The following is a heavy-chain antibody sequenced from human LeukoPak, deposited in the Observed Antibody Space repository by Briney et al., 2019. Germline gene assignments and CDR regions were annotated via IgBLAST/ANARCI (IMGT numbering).Heavy chain of an antibody. D-gene: IGHD5-24*01. Sequence: GESLKISCKGSGYSFTSYWIGWVRQMPGKGLEWMGIIYPGDSDTRYSPSFQGQVTISADKSISTAYLQWSSLKASDTAMYYCARPQARRDGHPDDCYYGMDVWGQGTTVTVSS. V-gene: IGHV5-51*01. CDR1: GYSFTSYW. CDR3: ARPQARRDGHPDDCYYGMDV. J-gene: IGHJ6*02. CDR2: IYPGDSDT.